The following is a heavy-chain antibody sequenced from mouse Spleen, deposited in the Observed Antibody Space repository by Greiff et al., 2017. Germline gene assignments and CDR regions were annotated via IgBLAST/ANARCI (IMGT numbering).Heavy chain of an antibody. CDR1: GYTFTDYN. CDR3: ARERNWDGGFAY. D-gene: IGHD4-1*01. J-gene: IGHJ3*01. V-gene: IGHV1-18*01. Sequence: DVKLQESGPELVKPGASVKIPCKASGYTFTDYNMDWVKQSHGKSLEWIGDINPNNGGTIYNQKFKGKATLTVDKSSSTAYMELRSLTSEDTAVYYCARERNWDGGFAYWGQGTLVTVSA. CDR2: INPNNGGT.